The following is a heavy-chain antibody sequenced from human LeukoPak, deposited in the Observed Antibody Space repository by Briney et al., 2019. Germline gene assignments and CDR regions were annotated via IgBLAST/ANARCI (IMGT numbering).Heavy chain of an antibody. Sequence: SETLSLTCTVSGGSISSSSYYWGWIRQPPGKGLEWIGSIYYSGSTYYNPSLKSRVTISVDTSKNQFSLKLSSVTAADTAVYCCARRRFDYNVPRYFDLWGRGTLVTVSS. J-gene: IGHJ2*01. CDR3: ARRRFDYNVPRYFDL. CDR2: IYYSGST. CDR1: GGSISSSSYY. D-gene: IGHD4-4*01. V-gene: IGHV4-39*01.